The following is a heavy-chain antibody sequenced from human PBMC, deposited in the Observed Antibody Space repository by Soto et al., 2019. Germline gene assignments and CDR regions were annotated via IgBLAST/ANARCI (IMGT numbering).Heavy chain of an antibody. V-gene: IGHV3-23*01. CDR3: ARDLGTDDFWSAYYTYYYMEV. D-gene: IGHD3-3*01. CDR1: GFTFSSYA. CDR2: ISGSGDNT. Sequence: EVQLLESGGGLVQPGGSLRLSCAASGFTFSSYALNWVRQAPGKGLEWVSVISGSGDNTYYADSVKGRFTISRDNSKNTLYLLMNSLRAEDTAVYYCARDLGTDDFWSAYYTYYYMEVWGKGTTVTVSS. J-gene: IGHJ6*03.